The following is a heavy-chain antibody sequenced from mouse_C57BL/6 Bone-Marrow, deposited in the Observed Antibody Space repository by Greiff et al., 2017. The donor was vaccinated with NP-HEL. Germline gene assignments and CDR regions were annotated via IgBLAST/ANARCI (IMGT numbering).Heavy chain of an antibody. V-gene: IGHV2-6*03. D-gene: IGHD2-1*01. Sequence: QVQLKESGPGLVAPSQSLSITCTVSGFSLTSYGVHWVRQPPGKGLEWLVVIWRDGSTTYNSALKSRLSISKDNSKSQVFLKMNSLQTDDTAMYYCARAGLYYGNYGDWFAYWGQGTLVTVSA. J-gene: IGHJ3*01. CDR2: IWRDGST. CDR3: ARAGLYYGNYGDWFAY. CDR1: GFSLTSYG.